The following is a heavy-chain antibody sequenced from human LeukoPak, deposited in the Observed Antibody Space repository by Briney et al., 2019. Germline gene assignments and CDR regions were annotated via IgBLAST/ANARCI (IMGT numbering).Heavy chain of an antibody. Sequence: PGGSLRLSCAASGFTFSDHYMDWARQAPGKGLEWVGRIRNKASSYITEYAASVKGGFTVSRDDSQNSLYLQMNSLGAEDTAVYYCAKDAEWELLHHYWGQGTLVTVSS. D-gene: IGHD1-26*01. CDR2: IRNKASSYIT. CDR1: GFTFSDHY. J-gene: IGHJ4*02. CDR3: AKDAEWELLHHY. V-gene: IGHV3-72*01.